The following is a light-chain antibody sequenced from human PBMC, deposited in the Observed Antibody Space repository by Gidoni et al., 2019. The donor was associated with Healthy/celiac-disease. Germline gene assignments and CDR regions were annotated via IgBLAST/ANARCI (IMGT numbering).Light chain of an antibody. CDR1: QSVSSSY. V-gene: IGKV3-20*01. J-gene: IGKJ1*01. CDR3: HQYGSSPRWT. CDR2: GAS. Sequence: EIVLTQAPGTMSGSPGERATLSCSASQSVSSSYLAWYQQNPGQAPMLLIYGASSRATGIPDRFSGSGSGTDFTLTISRLEPEDFAVYYCHQYGSSPRWTFGQGTKVEIK.